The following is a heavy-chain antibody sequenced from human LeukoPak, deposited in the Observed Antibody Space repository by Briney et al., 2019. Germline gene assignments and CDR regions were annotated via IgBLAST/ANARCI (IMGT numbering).Heavy chain of an antibody. CDR1: GFTFSSYS. Sequence: GGSLRLSCVASGFTFSSYSMNWVRQAPGKGLEWVSYISSSSSTIYYADSVKGRFTISRDNAKNSLYLQMNSLRAEDTAVYYCARGPRSCSSTSCYTFDYWGQGTLVTVSS. D-gene: IGHD2-2*02. CDR2: ISSSSSTI. J-gene: IGHJ4*02. CDR3: ARGPRSCSSTSCYTFDY. V-gene: IGHV3-48*01.